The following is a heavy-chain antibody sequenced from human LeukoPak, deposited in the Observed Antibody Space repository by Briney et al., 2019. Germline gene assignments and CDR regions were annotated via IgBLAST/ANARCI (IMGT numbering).Heavy chain of an antibody. V-gene: IGHV4-38-2*01. J-gene: IGHJ4*01. CDR1: AYSISSAYY. CDR3: ARTGYCSGGSCYSDY. Sequence: KTSETLSLTCAVSAYSISSAYYWAWIRQPPEKPLAWIRIIYHSGTTYYNPSLKSRVTISVDTSKNQFSLKLSSVTAADTAVYYCARTGYCSGGSCYSDYWGHGTLVTVSS. CDR2: IYHSGTT. D-gene: IGHD2-15*01.